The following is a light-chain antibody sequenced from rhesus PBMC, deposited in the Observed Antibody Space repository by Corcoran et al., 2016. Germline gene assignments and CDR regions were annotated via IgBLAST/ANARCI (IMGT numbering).Light chain of an antibody. CDR3: QHTYSTPYG. Sequence: DIQMTQSPSSLSASVGDRVTITCRTSENVNNYINWYQQKPGKAPKLLIYKASTLQSGVPSRFSGSGSGTDYTFPISSLQSEDVATYYRQHTYSTPYGFGQGTKVEIK. CDR2: KAS. CDR1: ENVNNY. V-gene: IGKV1-74*01. J-gene: IGKJ2*01.